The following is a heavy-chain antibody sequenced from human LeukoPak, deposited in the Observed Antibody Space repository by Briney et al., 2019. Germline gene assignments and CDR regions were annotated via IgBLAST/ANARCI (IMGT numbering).Heavy chain of an antibody. J-gene: IGHJ4*02. V-gene: IGHV1-2*02. CDR2: INPNSGGT. Sequence: ASVKVSCKASGYTFTGYYMHWVRQAPGQGLKWMGWINPNSGGTNYAQKFQGRVTMTRDTSISTAYMELSRLRSDDTAVYYCARYCSGGSCVDYWGQGTLVTVFS. CDR3: ARYCSGGSCVDY. CDR1: GYTFTGYY. D-gene: IGHD2-15*01.